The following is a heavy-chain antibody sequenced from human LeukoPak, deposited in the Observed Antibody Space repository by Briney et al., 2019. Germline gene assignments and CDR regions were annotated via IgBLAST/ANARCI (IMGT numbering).Heavy chain of an antibody. CDR2: ITTSGGDT. Sequence: PGGSLRLSCAASGFTFSSYAMTWVRQAPGKGLEWVSTITTSGGDTYYADSVQGRFIISRDDSKNTLYLQMNNLSADDTAVYYCAEDSPGSRWLLAFDIWGQGTMVTVSS. V-gene: IGHV3-23*01. CDR3: AEDSPGSRWLLAFDI. J-gene: IGHJ3*02. CDR1: GFTFSSYA. D-gene: IGHD2-21*01.